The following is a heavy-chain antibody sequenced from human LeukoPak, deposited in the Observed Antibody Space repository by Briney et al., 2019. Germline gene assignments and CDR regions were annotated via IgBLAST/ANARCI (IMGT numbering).Heavy chain of an antibody. D-gene: IGHD3-22*01. Sequence: TSSGTLSLTCAVSGGSISCSNWWSWVRQPPGKGLEWMGEIYYSGITYYNPSLKSRVTISVDTSKNQFSLKLNSVTAADTAVYYCARGTITMMVVGDPFDIWGQGTMVTVSS. CDR3: ARGTITMMVVGDPFDI. CDR1: GGSISCSNW. J-gene: IGHJ3*02. CDR2: IYYSGIT. V-gene: IGHV4-4*02.